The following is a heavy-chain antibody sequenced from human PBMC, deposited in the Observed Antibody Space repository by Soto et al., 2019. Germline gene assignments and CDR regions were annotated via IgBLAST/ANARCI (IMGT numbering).Heavy chain of an antibody. V-gene: IGHV3-9*01. Sequence: EVQLVESGGGLVQPGRSLRLSCASSGFTFDDYAMHWVRQAPGKGLEWVSGISWNRGSIGYADSVKGRFTISRDNAKNSLYLQMNSLRAEDTALYYCAKVNAYGGYDYWGQGTLVTVYS. CDR2: ISWNRGSI. J-gene: IGHJ4*02. CDR1: GFTFDDYA. CDR3: AKVNAYGGYDY. D-gene: IGHD4-17*01.